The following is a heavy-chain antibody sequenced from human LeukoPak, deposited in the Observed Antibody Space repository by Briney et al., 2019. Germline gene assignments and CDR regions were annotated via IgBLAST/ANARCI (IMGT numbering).Heavy chain of an antibody. CDR2: FWYDASRE. Sequence: GRSLRLSCAASGFTFSSSGMHWVRQAPGKGLEWVSVFWYDASREYYADSVKGRFTISRDSSKNTLYLQMNGLRAEDTAVYYCARGGGSNHAYFDYRGQGTLVTVAS. CDR1: GFTFSSSG. V-gene: IGHV3-33*01. J-gene: IGHJ4*02. CDR3: ARGGGSNHAYFDY. D-gene: IGHD5-12*01.